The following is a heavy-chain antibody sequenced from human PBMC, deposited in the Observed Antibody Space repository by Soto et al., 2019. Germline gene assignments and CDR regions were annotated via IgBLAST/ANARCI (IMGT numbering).Heavy chain of an antibody. CDR1: QLTFRSYR. V-gene: IGHV3-21*01. Sequence: VQLVESGGGLVKPGGSLRLSCVASQLTFRSYRMNWVRQAPGKGLEWVAFISDRSSEIYYADSVKGRFTISRDNAKNSLYLQMNSLRAEDTAVYFCARDRGYDYLWGSHRPLENWGQGTPVTVSA. CDR3: ARDRGYDYLWGSHRPLEN. D-gene: IGHD3-16*02. J-gene: IGHJ4*02. CDR2: ISDRSSEI.